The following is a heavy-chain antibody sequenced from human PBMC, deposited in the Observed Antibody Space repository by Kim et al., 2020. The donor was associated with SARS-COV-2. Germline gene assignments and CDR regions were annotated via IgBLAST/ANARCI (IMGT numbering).Heavy chain of an antibody. V-gene: IGHV3-30-3*01. Sequence: GGSLRPSCAASGFTFSSYAMHWVRQAPGKGLEWVAVISYDGSNKYYADSVKGRFTISRDNSKNTLYLQMNSLRAEDTAVYYCARRPRDFYYYGMDVWGQGTTVTISS. CDR1: GFTFSSYA. D-gene: IGHD3-3*01. J-gene: IGHJ6*02. CDR2: ISYDGSNK. CDR3: ARRPRDFYYYGMDV.